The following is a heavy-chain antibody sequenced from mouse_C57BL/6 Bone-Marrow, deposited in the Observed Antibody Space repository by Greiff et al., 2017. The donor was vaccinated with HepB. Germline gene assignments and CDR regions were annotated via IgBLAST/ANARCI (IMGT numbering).Heavy chain of an antibody. CDR2: ISSGGSYT. CDR1: GFTFSSYG. J-gene: IGHJ3*01. Sequence: DVKLVESGGDLVKPGGSLKLSCAASGFTFSSYGMSWVRQTPDKRLEWVATISSGGSYTYYPDSVKGRFTISRDNAKNTLYLQMSSLKSEDTAMYYCARLMSTDWFAYWGQGTLVTVSA. V-gene: IGHV5-6*02. D-gene: IGHD5-1*01. CDR3: ARLMSTDWFAY.